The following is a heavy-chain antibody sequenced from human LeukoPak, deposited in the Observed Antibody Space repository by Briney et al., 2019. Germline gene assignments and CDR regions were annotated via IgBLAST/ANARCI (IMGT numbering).Heavy chain of an antibody. CDR2: INHSGST. CDR3: ARGLFPIVVVPAATSGLDY. D-gene: IGHD2-2*01. J-gene: IGHJ4*02. CDR1: GGSFSGYY. Sequence: PSETLSLTCAVYGGSFSGYYWSWIRQPPGKGLEWIGEINHSGSTNYNPSLKSRVTISVGTSKNQFSLKLSSVTAADTAVYYCARGLFPIVVVPAATSGLDYWGQGTLVTVSS. V-gene: IGHV4-34*01.